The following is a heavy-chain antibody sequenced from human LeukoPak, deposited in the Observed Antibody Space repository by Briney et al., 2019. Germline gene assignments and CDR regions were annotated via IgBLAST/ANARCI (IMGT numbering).Heavy chain of an antibody. J-gene: IGHJ3*02. D-gene: IGHD5-24*01. Sequence: PSETLSLTCTVSGGSISSYYWSWIRQPPGKGLEWIGYIYYSGSTNYNPSLKSRVTISVDTSKNQFSLKLSSVTAADTAVYYCARRIIRDGAFDIWGQGTMVTVSS. CDR1: GGSISSYY. CDR2: IYYSGST. CDR3: ARRIIRDGAFDI. V-gene: IGHV4-59*01.